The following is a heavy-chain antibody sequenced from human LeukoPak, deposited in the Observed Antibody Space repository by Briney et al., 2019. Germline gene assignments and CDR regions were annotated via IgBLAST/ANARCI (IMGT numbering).Heavy chain of an antibody. D-gene: IGHD3-22*01. CDR2: IYYSGST. Sequence: PSETLSLTCTVSGGSISSYYWSWIRQPPGKGLEWIGYIYYSGSTNYNPSLKSRVTISVDTSKNQSSLKLSSVTAADTAVYYCASSGYWHSGAFDIWGQGTMVTVSS. CDR3: ASSGYWHSGAFDI. CDR1: GGSISSYY. J-gene: IGHJ3*02. V-gene: IGHV4-59*08.